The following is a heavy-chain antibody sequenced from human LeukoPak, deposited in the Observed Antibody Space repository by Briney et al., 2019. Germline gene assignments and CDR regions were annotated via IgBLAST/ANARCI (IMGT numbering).Heavy chain of an antibody. V-gene: IGHV1-2*02. Sequence: ASVKVSCKASGYTFTGYYMHWVRQAPGQGLEWMGWINPNSGGTNYAQKLQGRVTMTTDTSTSTAYMELRSLRSDDTAVYYCARGGMITFGGVTLSPFDYWGQGTLVTVSS. D-gene: IGHD3-16*01. CDR1: GYTFTGYY. CDR2: INPNSGGT. J-gene: IGHJ4*02. CDR3: ARGGMITFGGVTLSPFDY.